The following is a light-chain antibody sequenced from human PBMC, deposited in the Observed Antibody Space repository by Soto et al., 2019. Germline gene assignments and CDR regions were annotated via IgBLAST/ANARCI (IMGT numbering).Light chain of an antibody. CDR2: DAS. V-gene: IGKV1-5*01. CDR3: HQYHRYSWT. CDR1: QSISSS. J-gene: IGKJ1*01. Sequence: DIQMTQSPSTLSASVGDRVSIACRASQSISSSLAWYQQKPGKAPKLLIYDASSLESGVPSRFSGSGSGTEFTLSINSLQPQDFATYYCHQYHRYSWTFGQGTTVDIK.